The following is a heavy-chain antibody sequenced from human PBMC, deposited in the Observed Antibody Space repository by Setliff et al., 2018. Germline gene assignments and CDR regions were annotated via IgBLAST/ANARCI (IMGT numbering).Heavy chain of an antibody. D-gene: IGHD3-3*01. CDR2: IYHRGST. V-gene: IGHV4-39*01. J-gene: IGHJ4*02. CDR3: ARHFRSSKVQFLEYLTDYYFDS. CDR1: SGSISSSNYY. Sequence: SETLSLTCTVSSGSISSSNYYWGWIRQPPGKGLEWIGSIYHRGSTYYSPSLKSRVTISVDTSNNHFSLKLSSVTAADTAVYYCARHFRSSKVQFLEYLTDYYFDSWGQGTLVTVSS.